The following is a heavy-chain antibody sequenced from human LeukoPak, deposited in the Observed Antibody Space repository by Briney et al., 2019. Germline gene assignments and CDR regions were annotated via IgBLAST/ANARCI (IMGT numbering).Heavy chain of an antibody. D-gene: IGHD2-15*01. V-gene: IGHV4-4*07. CDR3: ARESPYCSGGSCQNYYYGMDV. J-gene: IGHJ6*02. Sequence: ASETLSLTCTVSGGSISSYYWSWIRQPAGKGLEWIGRIYTSGSTNYNPSLKSRVTMSVDTSKNQFSLKLSSVTAADTAVYYCARESPYCSGGSCQNYYYGMDVWGQGTTVTVSS. CDR2: IYTSGST. CDR1: GGSISSYY.